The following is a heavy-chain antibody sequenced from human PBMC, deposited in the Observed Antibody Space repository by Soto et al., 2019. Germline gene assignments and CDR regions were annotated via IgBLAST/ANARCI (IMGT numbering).Heavy chain of an antibody. CDR2: ILYDGSNK. J-gene: IGHJ6*02. CDR3: ARDMSIPETWIHQTPLRPYYYYGMDV. D-gene: IGHD5-18*01. Sequence: PGGYLGLSCAACGFTFTSSGMPWVRQAPGKGLEWVAVILYDGSNKYYADSVKGRFTISRDNSKNTLYLQMNSLRAEDTAVYYCARDMSIPETWIHQTPLRPYYYYGMDVWGQGTTVTVSS. CDR1: GFTFTSSG. V-gene: IGHV3-33*01.